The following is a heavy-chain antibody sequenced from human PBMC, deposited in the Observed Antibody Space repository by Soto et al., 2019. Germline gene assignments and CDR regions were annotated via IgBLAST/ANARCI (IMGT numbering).Heavy chain of an antibody. CDR2: ISYDGSNK. V-gene: IGHV3-30-3*01. J-gene: IGHJ4*02. CDR1: GFTFSSYA. Sequence: GGSLRLSCAASGFTFSSYAMHWVRQAPGKGLEWVALISYDGSNKYFADSVKGRFTISRDNSKNTLYLQMNSLRAEDTAVYYCASSNYYDSSGYLDYWGQGTLVTVSS. CDR3: ASSNYYDSSGYLDY. D-gene: IGHD3-22*01.